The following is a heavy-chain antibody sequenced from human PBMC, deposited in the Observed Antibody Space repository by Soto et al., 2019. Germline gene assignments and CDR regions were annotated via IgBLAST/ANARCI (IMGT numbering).Heavy chain of an antibody. Sequence: ASVEVSCKDSGYTLASYAMQWVRQAPGQGLEWMGIINPSGGSTSYAQKFQGRVTMTRDTSTSTVYMELSSLRSEDTAVYYCARAAAAGVDYWGQGTLVTVSS. D-gene: IGHD6-13*01. CDR2: INPSGGST. J-gene: IGHJ4*02. V-gene: IGHV1-46*03. CDR3: ARAAAAGVDY. CDR1: GYTLASYA.